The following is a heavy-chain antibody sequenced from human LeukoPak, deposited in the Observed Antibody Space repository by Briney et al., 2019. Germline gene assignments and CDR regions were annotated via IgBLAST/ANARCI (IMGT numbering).Heavy chain of an antibody. CDR3: AKDRGSYYYGSGSYNNWFDP. Sequence: GASVKVSCKASGYTFTGYYMHWVRQAPGQGLEWMGWINPNSGGTNYAQKFQGRVTMTRDTSISTAYMELSRLRAEDTALYYCAKDRGSYYYGSGSYNNWFDPWGQGTLVTVSS. V-gene: IGHV1-2*02. D-gene: IGHD3-10*01. CDR2: INPNSGGT. J-gene: IGHJ5*02. CDR1: GYTFTGYY.